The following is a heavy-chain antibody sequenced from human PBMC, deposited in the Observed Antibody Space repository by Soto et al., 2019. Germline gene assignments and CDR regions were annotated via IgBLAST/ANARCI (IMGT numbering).Heavy chain of an antibody. CDR1: GFSLSTSGMC. CDR2: IDWDDDK. J-gene: IGHJ6*02. V-gene: IGHV2-70*01. Sequence: SGPTLVNPTQTLTLTCTFSGFSLSTSGMCVSWIRQPPGKALEWLALIDWDDDKYYSTSLKTRLTISKDTSKKQVVLTMTKMDPVDTATYYCARMTVDANYYYHGMDVGGQGTPVAFS. CDR3: ARMTVDANYYYHGMDV. D-gene: IGHD5-12*01.